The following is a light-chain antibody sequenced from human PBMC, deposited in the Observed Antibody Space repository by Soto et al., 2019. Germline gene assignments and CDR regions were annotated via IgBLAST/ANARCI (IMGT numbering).Light chain of an antibody. Sequence: EIVLTQSPGTLSLSPGERATLSCRASQSVSSSYVAWYQQKPGQAPRLLIYGASSRATGIPDRFSGSGSGTDFTLTISRLEPEDFAVSYCQQYGSSITFGHGTRLEIK. CDR1: QSVSSSY. V-gene: IGKV3-20*01. CDR2: GAS. CDR3: QQYGSSIT. J-gene: IGKJ5*01.